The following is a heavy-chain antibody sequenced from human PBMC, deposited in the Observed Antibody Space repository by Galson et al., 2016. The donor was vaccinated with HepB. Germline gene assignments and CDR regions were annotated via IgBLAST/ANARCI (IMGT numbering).Heavy chain of an antibody. CDR1: GFTFSDYW. Sequence: SLRLSCAASGFTFSDYWLSWVRQAPGKGLEWVANIKQDGTEKSYVDSVKGRFTISRDNAKNSLFLQMISLRAEDTAVYYCAREGAGGMDGWGQGTTVTVSS. J-gene: IGHJ6*02. V-gene: IGHV3-7*01. CDR3: AREGAGGMDG. D-gene: IGHD3-10*01. CDR2: IKQDGTEK.